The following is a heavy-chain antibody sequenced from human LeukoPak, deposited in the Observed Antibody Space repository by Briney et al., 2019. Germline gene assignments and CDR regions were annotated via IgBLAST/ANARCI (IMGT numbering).Heavy chain of an antibody. CDR1: GFTFSSYG. CDR2: IWYDGSNK. D-gene: IGHD6-13*01. CDR3: ARDNASKQQLVPFDY. Sequence: GGSLRLSCAASGFTFSSYGMHWVRQAPGKGLEWVAVIWYDGSNKYYADSVKGRFTISRDNSKNTLYLQMNSLRAEDTAVYYCARDNASKQQLVPFDYWGQGTLVSVSS. V-gene: IGHV3-33*01. J-gene: IGHJ4*02.